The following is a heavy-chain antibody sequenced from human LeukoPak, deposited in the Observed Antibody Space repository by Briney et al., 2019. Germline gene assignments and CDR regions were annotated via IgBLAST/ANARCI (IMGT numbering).Heavy chain of an antibody. CDR2: FDPEDDER. Sequence: APGKVSCKVSRYALTQSSMHGVRQAGGKGLEWRGGFDPEDDERVYAQMLQGRVTMTADTSTATAYMELSSLRSEDTAVYFCATGRPGSLLDSWGQGTVVTVSS. CDR1: RYALTQSS. CDR3: ATGRPGSLLDS. D-gene: IGHD1-1*01. J-gene: IGHJ4*02. V-gene: IGHV1-24*01.